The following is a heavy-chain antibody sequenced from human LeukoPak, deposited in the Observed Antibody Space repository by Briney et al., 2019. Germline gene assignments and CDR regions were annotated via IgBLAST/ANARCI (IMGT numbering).Heavy chain of an antibody. J-gene: IGHJ4*02. Sequence: GGSLRLSCAASGFTFITYSMNWVRQAPGKGLEWVSSISSSTSYIYYADSVKGRCTISRDNAKNSLYLQMNSLRAENTAVYYCARDLHGDYAFDYWGQGTLVTVSS. V-gene: IGHV3-21*01. D-gene: IGHD4-17*01. CDR2: ISSSTSYI. CDR1: GFTFITYS. CDR3: ARDLHGDYAFDY.